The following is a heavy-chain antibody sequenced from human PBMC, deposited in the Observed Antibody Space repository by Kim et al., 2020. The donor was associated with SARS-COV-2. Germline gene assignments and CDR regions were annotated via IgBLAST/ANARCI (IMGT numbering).Heavy chain of an antibody. Sequence: GGSLRLSCAASGFTFSSYAMSWVRQAPGKGLEWVSAISGSGGSTYYADSVKGRFTISRDNSKNTLYLQMNSLRAEDTAVYYCAKDQGLDSSGSHDGFDIWGQGTMVTVSS. CDR2: ISGSGGST. V-gene: IGHV3-23*01. D-gene: IGHD3-22*01. CDR1: GFTFSSYA. J-gene: IGHJ3*02. CDR3: AKDQGLDSSGSHDGFDI.